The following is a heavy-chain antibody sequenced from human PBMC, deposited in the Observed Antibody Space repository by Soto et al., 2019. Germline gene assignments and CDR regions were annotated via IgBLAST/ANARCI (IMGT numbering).Heavy chain of an antibody. D-gene: IGHD5-18*01. CDR3: AREMSYGYSDY. Sequence: QVQRVQSGAELKKPGASVNVSCKASGYTFTSYDINWVRQATGQGLEWMGWMNPYSGNTGYAQKFWCRVTMTRITSISTAYMELSSLRSEDTAVYYCAREMSYGYSDYCCQGTLVTVSS. CDR2: MNPYSGNT. CDR1: GYTFTSYD. V-gene: IGHV1-8*01. J-gene: IGHJ4*02.